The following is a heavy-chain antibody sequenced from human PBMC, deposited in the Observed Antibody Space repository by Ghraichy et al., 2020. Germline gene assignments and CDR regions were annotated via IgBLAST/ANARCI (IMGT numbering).Heavy chain of an antibody. CDR1: GFTFSSYS. Sequence: GESLNISCAASGFTFSSYSMNWVRQAPGKGLEWVSSISSSSSYIYYADSVKGRFTISRDNAKNSLYLQMNSLRAEDTAVYYCARDAIVVVPAATKAYYYYGRDVWGRGARAT. D-gene: IGHD2-2*01. V-gene: IGHV3-21*01. CDR3: ARDAIVVVPAATKAYYYYGRDV. CDR2: ISSSSSYI. J-gene: IGHJ6*02.